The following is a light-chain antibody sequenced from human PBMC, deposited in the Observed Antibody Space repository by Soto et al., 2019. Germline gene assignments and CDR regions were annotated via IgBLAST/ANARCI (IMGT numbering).Light chain of an antibody. CDR2: DVS. Sequence: QSALTQPASVSGSPGQSINISCTGTSSDIGGYNCVSWYHQHPGKAPKLMIYDVSNRPSGVSNRFSGSESGDTASLTISGLQAEDEADYYYTSYTSSSTLVVFGGGTKLTV. V-gene: IGLV2-14*01. CDR1: SSDIGGYNC. CDR3: TSYTSSSTLVV. J-gene: IGLJ2*01.